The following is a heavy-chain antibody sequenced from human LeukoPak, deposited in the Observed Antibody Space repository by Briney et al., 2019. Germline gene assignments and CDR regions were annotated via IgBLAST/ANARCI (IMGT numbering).Heavy chain of an antibody. Sequence: SETLSLTCTVSGGSISSYYWSWIRQPPGKGLEWIGYIYYSGSTNYNPSLKSRVTISVDTSKNQFSLKLSSVTAADTAVYYCARGVYDILTGYYPIDYWGQGTLVTVSS. D-gene: IGHD3-9*01. CDR3: ARGVYDILTGYYPIDY. V-gene: IGHV4-59*01. CDR2: IYYSGST. CDR1: GGSISSYY. J-gene: IGHJ4*02.